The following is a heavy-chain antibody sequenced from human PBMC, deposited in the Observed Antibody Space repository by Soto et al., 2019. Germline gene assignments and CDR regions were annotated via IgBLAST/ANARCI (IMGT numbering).Heavy chain of an antibody. V-gene: IGHV4-39*01. CDR2: IYYTAST. D-gene: IGHD1-26*01. J-gene: IGHJ4*02. Sequence: SETLSLTCTVSGGSISNSRYYWDWIRQTPGKGLEWIGNIYYTASTRYKPSLQSRVTISIDTSGNQFSLELRSVTAADTGVYYCARGTGSTYFFDRWGQGTLVTVSS. CDR1: GGSISNSRYY. CDR3: ARGTGSTYFFDR.